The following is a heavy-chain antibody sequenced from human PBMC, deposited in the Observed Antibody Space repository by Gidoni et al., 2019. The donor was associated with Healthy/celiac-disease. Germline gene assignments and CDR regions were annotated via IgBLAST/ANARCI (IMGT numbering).Heavy chain of an antibody. CDR2: IYYSGST. Sequence: QVQRQQSCSALDKRSETLSRAWTGAGVSISSYYGCWNRQPPGKGLEWIGCIYYSGSTYYNPSLRSRVTISVDTSKDQFSLKLSSVTAADTAVYYCARGDYVWGSYSYLDYWGQGTLVTVSS. D-gene: IGHD3-16*01. V-gene: IGHV4-59*01. CDR1: GVSISSYY. J-gene: IGHJ4*02. CDR3: ARGDYVWGSYSYLDY.